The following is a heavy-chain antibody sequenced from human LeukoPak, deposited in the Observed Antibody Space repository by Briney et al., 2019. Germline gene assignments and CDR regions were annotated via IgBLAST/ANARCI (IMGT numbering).Heavy chain of an antibody. Sequence: GGSLRLSCAASGFTFSSYAMSWVRQAPGKGLEWVAVISYDGSNKYYADSVKGRFTISRDNSKNTLYLQMNSLRAEDTAVYYCARSEVVRGVLSYYYYGMDVWGQGTTVTVSS. V-gene: IGHV3-30-3*01. CDR2: ISYDGSNK. J-gene: IGHJ6*02. CDR1: GFTFSSYA. CDR3: ARSEVVRGVLSYYYYGMDV. D-gene: IGHD3-10*01.